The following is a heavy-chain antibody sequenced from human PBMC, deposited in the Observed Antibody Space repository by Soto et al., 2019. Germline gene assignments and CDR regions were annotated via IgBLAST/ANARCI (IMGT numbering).Heavy chain of an antibody. CDR1: GYTFINYF. D-gene: IGHD1-1*01. CDR3: TRSIQRLGRSIFWDDDY. Sequence: QVQLVQSGAEVKKPGASVRVSCRTSGYTFINYFIQWVRQAPGQGLEWVGIINPSDATTAYAPKFQGRATLTRDTSTSTVYMDLSSLRSEDTALFYCTRSIQRLGRSIFWDDDYWGQGTLVTVSS. CDR2: INPSDATT. V-gene: IGHV1-46*03. J-gene: IGHJ4*02.